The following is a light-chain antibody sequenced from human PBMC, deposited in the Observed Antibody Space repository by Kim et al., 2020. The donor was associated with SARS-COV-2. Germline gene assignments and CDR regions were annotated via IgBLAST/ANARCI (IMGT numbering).Light chain of an antibody. J-gene: IGKJ4*01. V-gene: IGKV3-11*01. CDR3: QQRSNWPPALT. CDR1: QSVSTY. Sequence: SPGESATLSCRASQSVSTYLAWYQQKPGQAPRLLIYDASNRATGVPARFSGSGSGTDFTLTISSLQSEDFAVYYCQQRSNWPPALTFGGGTKLEI. CDR2: DAS.